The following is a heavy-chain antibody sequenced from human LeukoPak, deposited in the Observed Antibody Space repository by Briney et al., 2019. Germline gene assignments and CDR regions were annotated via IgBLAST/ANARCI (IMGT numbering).Heavy chain of an antibody. CDR3: ARGLYYYDSSGYYYDPRFDY. J-gene: IGHJ4*02. D-gene: IGHD3-22*01. CDR2: INPNSGGT. Sequence: ASVKVSCKASGYTFTGYYMHWVRQAPGQGLEWMGWINPNSGGTNYAQKFQGRVTVTRDTSISTAYMELSRLRSDDTAVYYCARGLYYYDSSGYYYDPRFDYWGQGTLVTVSS. V-gene: IGHV1-2*02. CDR1: GYTFTGYY.